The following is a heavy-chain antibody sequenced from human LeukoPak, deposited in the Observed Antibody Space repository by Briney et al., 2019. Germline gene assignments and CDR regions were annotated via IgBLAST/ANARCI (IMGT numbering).Heavy chain of an antibody. CDR2: VNPNSANT. CDR1: GYTFTSYD. Sequence: ASVKVSCKASGYTFTSYDINWVRQATGQGLEWMGWVNPNSANTAYARKLQGRVTMTRSTSISTAYMELSSLRSEDTAVYYCAIKLSSGGYWGQGTLVTVSS. J-gene: IGHJ4*02. CDR3: AIKLSSGGY. V-gene: IGHV1-8*01. D-gene: IGHD3-22*01.